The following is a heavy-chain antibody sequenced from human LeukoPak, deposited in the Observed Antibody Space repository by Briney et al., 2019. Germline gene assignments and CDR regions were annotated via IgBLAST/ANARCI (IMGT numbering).Heavy chain of an antibody. V-gene: IGHV3-48*01. CDR2: ITNSDNSK. CDR3: AKTRSSGYLTFDY. D-gene: IGHD3-22*01. CDR1: EFTFSSYS. J-gene: IGHJ4*02. Sequence: GGSLILSGAVYEFTFSSYSMNWVRQAPGKGLEWVSYITNSDNSKSYAGSVKGRFTISRDKTKNSRYLQMNGLRAQDTAVYYCAKTRSSGYLTFDYCGQGILVTPSS.